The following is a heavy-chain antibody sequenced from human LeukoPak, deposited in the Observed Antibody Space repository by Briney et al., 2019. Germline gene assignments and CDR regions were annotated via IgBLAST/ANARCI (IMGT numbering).Heavy chain of an antibody. Sequence: PGGSLRLSCAASGFTFDDYAMHWVRQAPGKGLEWVSLISGDGGSTYYADSVKGRFTISRDNSKNSLYLQMNSPRTEDTALYYCAKSSYITMVRGELYYWGQGTLVTVSS. CDR3: AKSSYITMVRGELYY. CDR2: ISGDGGST. J-gene: IGHJ4*02. V-gene: IGHV3-43*02. CDR1: GFTFDDYA. D-gene: IGHD3-10*01.